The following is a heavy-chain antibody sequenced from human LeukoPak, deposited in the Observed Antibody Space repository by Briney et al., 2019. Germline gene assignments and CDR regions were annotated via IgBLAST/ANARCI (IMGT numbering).Heavy chain of an antibody. Sequence: GGSLRLSCAASGITFSRFWMSWVRQAPGEGLQWVSTVSGSGGSAFYADSVRGRFIISRDNHNNVVYLQMDSLRVEDTAVYYCAKGSKGYGSGSHDYWGRGTQVTVSS. D-gene: IGHD3-10*01. CDR3: AKGSKGYGSGSHDY. CDR2: VSGSGGSA. J-gene: IGHJ4*02. CDR1: GITFSRFW. V-gene: IGHV3-23*01.